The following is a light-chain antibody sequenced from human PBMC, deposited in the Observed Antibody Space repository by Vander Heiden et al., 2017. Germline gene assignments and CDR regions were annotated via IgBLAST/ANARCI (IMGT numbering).Light chain of an antibody. Sequence: QMTQSPASLSASVGEKVSVACRASQDIGNFLAGFQQIQGKAPKSLIYAASDLHHGVPSRFSARGSGRDFSLTITGLQPEDAAVYYCQQYYSFPLTFGQGTKVDVK. CDR1: QDIGNF. V-gene: IGKV1-16*01. CDR3: QQYYSFPLT. J-gene: IGKJ1*01. CDR2: AAS.